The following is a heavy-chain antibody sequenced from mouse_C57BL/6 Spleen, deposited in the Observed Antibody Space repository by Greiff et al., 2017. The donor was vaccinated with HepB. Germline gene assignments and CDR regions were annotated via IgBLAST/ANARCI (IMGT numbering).Heavy chain of an antibody. J-gene: IGHJ1*03. CDR3: ARKTSSLYWYFDV. D-gene: IGHD1-1*01. CDR2: ISGGGGNT. CDR1: GFTFSSYT. V-gene: IGHV5-9*01. Sequence: EVQGVESGGGLVKPGGSLKLSCAASGFTFSSYTMSWVRQTPEKRLEWVATISGGGGNTYYPDSVKGRFTISRDNAKNTLYLQMSSLRSEDTALYYCARKTSSLYWYFDVWGTGTTVTVSS.